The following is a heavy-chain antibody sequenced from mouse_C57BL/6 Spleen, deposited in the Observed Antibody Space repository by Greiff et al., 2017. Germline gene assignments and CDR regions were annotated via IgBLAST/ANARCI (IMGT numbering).Heavy chain of an antibody. CDR2: IDPSDSDT. CDR3: ARLGTMDY. Sequence: QVQLQQPGAELVRPGSSVKLSCKASGYTFTSYWMHWVQQRPIQGLEWIGNIDPSDSDTHYNQKFKYKATLTVDKSSSTAYMQLISLTSEDSAVYYCARLGTMDYWGQGTSVTVSS. V-gene: IGHV1-52*01. J-gene: IGHJ4*01. D-gene: IGHD3-1*01. CDR1: GYTFTSYW.